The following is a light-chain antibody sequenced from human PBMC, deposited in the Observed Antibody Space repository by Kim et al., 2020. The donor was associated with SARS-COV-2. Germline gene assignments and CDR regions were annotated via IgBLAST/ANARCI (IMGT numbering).Light chain of an antibody. J-gene: IGLJ1*01. Sequence: GPSLTISCSRTSSDICRYNNVSWYQPHPCTVPQLMIYDVLERPSGVSNRFSGSKSGNTGSLTISGLQAEDEADYYCTSYTSSGTYVFGSGTKVTVL. V-gene: IGLV2-14*03. CDR1: SSDICRYNN. CDR2: DVL. CDR3: TSYTSSGTYV.